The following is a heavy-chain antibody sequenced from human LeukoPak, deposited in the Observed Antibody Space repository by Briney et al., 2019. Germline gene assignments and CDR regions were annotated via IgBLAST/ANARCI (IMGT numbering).Heavy chain of an antibody. Sequence: GGSLRLSCAASGFTFSSYGIRWVRQAPGKGLAWVAFIRNDGSDKYYADSVKGRFSISRDNSKNTLYLQMNSLRAEDTAVYYCANNDCSGGSCYFFDHWGQGTLVTVSS. CDR1: GFTFSSYG. V-gene: IGHV3-30*02. CDR2: IRNDGSDK. CDR3: ANNDCSGGSCYFFDH. D-gene: IGHD2-15*01. J-gene: IGHJ4*02.